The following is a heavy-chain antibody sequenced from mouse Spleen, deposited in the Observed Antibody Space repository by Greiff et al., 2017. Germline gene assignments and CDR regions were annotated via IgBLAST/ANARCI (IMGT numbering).Heavy chain of an antibody. D-gene: IGHD1-1*01. Sequence: EVQGVESGGGLVKPGGSLKLSCAASGFTFSSYGMSWVRQTPEKRLEWVATISGGGSYTYYPDSVKGRFTISRDNAKNNLYLQMSSLRSEDTALYYCARHYYGSSYEWYFDVWGAGTTVTVSS. CDR1: GFTFSSYG. J-gene: IGHJ1*01. CDR2: ISGGGSYT. V-gene: IGHV5-9-2*01. CDR3: ARHYYGSSYEWYFDV.